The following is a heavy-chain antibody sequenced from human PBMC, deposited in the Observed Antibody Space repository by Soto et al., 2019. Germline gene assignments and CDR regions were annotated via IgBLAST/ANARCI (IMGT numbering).Heavy chain of an antibody. V-gene: IGHV3-21*01. CDR3: ARSYNSGSYYFWFDP. Sequence: PGGSLRLSCAASGFTFSSYSMNWVRQAPGKGLEWVSSISSSSSYIYYADSVKGRFTISRDNAKNSLYLQMNSLRAEDTAVYYCARSYNSGSYYFWFDPWGQGTLVTVSS. CDR2: ISSSSSYI. CDR1: GFTFSSYS. J-gene: IGHJ5*02. D-gene: IGHD1-26*01.